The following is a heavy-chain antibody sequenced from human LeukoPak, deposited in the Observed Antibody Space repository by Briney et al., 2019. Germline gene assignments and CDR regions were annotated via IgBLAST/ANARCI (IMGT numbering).Heavy chain of an antibody. J-gene: IGHJ3*02. D-gene: IGHD6-6*01. CDR1: GGSISSYY. V-gene: IGHV4-59*08. CDR3: ARNSIARADAFDI. CDR2: IYYSGST. Sequence: SETLSLTCTVSGGSISSYYWSWIRQPPGKGLEWIGYIYYSGSTNYNPSLKSRVTISVDTSKNQSSLKLSSVTAADTAVYYCARNSIARADAFDIWGQGTMVTVSS.